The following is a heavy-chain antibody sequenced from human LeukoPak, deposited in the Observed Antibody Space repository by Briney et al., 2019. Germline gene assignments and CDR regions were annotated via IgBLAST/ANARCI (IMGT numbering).Heavy chain of an antibody. Sequence: PGGSLRLSCAASGFSVSNNYMAWVRQAPGKGLEWVSFIYSGGSTYYADSVKGRFTISRDNSKNTVLLQMNSLRADDTAVYYCAKEGRIAAGTGDYFDYWGQGTLVTVSS. CDR3: AKEGRIAAGTGDYFDY. V-gene: IGHV3-53*01. J-gene: IGHJ4*02. CDR2: IYSGGST. CDR1: GFSVSNNY. D-gene: IGHD6-13*01.